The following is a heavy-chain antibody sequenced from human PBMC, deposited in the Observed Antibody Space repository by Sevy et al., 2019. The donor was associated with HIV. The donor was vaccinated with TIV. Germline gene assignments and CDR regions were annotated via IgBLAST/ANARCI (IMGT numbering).Heavy chain of an antibody. V-gene: IGHV3-30-3*01. D-gene: IGHD6-19*01. CDR3: ARARPYSSGWHGYYYYGMDV. J-gene: IGHJ6*02. CDR2: ISYDGSNK. CDR1: GFTFSSYA. Sequence: GGSLRLSCAASGFTFSSYAMHWVRQAPGKGLEWVAVISYDGSNKYYADSVKGRFTISRDNSKNTLYLQMNSLRAEDTAGYYCARARPYSSGWHGYYYYGMDVWGQGTTVTVSS.